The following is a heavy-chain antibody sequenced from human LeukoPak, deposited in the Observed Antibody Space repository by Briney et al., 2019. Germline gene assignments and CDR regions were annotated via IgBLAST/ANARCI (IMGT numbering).Heavy chain of an antibody. CDR2: IYYSGST. J-gene: IGHJ6*03. D-gene: IGHD3-10*01. Sequence: SETLSLTCTVSGGSISSSSYYWGWLRQPPGKGLEWIGSIYYSGSTYYNPSLKSRVTISVDTSKNQFSLKLSSVTAADTAVYYCARGLKVRGVSSRGRYYMDVWGKGTTVTVSS. CDR3: ARGLKVRGVSSRGRYYMDV. CDR1: GGSISSSSYY. V-gene: IGHV4-39*07.